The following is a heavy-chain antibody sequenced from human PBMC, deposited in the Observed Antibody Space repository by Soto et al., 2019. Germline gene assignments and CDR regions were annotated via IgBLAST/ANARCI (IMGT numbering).Heavy chain of an antibody. CDR3: TTEAYDNSGSLAFDI. J-gene: IGHJ3*02. CDR1: GGSISNYY. D-gene: IGHD3-22*01. CDR2: IFHTGTT. Sequence: TLSLTCTVSGGSISNYYYSWIRQPPGKGLEWIGYIFHTGTTSYNPSLKSRVTMSVDTSQSQFSLKLNSVTAADTAVYYCTTEAYDNSGSLAFDIWGQGTLVTVSS. V-gene: IGHV4-59*08.